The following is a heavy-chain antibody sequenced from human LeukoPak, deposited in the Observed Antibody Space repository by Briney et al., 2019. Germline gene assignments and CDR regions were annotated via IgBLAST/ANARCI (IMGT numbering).Heavy chain of an antibody. CDR1: GFTFSSYW. CDR2: INRDGSST. Sequence: QTGGSLRLSCAASGFTFSSYWMHWVRQGPGKGRVWVSRINRDGSSTSYADSVKGRFTISRDNAKNTLYLQMNSLRAEDTAVYYCASSGWYPYYFDYWGQGTLVTVSS. J-gene: IGHJ4*02. V-gene: IGHV3-74*01. D-gene: IGHD2-15*01. CDR3: ASSGWYPYYFDY.